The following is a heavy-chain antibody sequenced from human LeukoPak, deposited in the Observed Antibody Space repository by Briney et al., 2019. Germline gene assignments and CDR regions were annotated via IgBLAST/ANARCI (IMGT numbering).Heavy chain of an antibody. V-gene: IGHV4-38-2*01. CDR3: ARLHCSSTSCYLYIDY. D-gene: IGHD2-2*01. CDR1: GYSISSGYY. CDR2: IYHSGST. Sequence: SETLSLTCAVSGYSISSGYYWGWIRQPPGKGQGWIGSIYHSGSTYYNPSLKSRVTISVDTSKNQFSLKLSSVTAADTAVYYCARLHCSSTSCYLYIDYWGQGTLVTVSS. J-gene: IGHJ4*02.